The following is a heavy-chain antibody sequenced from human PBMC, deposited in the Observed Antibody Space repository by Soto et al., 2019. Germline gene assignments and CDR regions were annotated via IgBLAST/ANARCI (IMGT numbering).Heavy chain of an antibody. CDR3: AKDRGITTFGVLTPSYYYGLDV. J-gene: IGHJ6*02. Sequence: GGSLRLSCAASGFTFSSYSMNWVRQAPGKGLEWVAYISYDGSNIYYADSVKGRFTISRDNSKNTLYLQMNSLRAEDTAVYYCAKDRGITTFGVLTPSYYYGLDVWGQGTTVTVSS. D-gene: IGHD3-3*01. V-gene: IGHV3-30*18. CDR1: GFTFSSYS. CDR2: ISYDGSNI.